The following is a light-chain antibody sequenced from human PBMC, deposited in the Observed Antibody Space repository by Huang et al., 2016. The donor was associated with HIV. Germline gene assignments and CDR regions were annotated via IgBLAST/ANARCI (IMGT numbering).Light chain of an antibody. Sequence: DIVMTQSPASLAVSLGERATINCKSSQSIFYSSNNRNYLAWYQQKPGQSPKLLIYWASTRESGVPDRFTGSGSGTDFSLSISSLQAEDVALYYRQQYYNVPFTFGQGTKLDIK. CDR3: QQYYNVPFT. CDR1: QSIFYSSNNRNY. CDR2: WAS. V-gene: IGKV4-1*01. J-gene: IGKJ2*01.